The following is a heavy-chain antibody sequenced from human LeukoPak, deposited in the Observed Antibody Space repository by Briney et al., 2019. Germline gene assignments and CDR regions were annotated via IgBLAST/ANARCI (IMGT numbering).Heavy chain of an antibody. V-gene: IGHV1-18*01. CDR2: ISAYNGNT. J-gene: IGHJ4*02. CDR3: ARVGYCSSTSCLYRGFDY. Sequence: ASVKVSCKASGYTFTSYGISWVRQAPGQGLEWMGWISAYNGNTNYAQKLQGRVTMTTDTSTSAAYMELRSLRSDDTAVYYCARVGYCSSTSCLYRGFDYWGQGTLVTVSS. D-gene: IGHD2-2*01. CDR1: GYTFTSYG.